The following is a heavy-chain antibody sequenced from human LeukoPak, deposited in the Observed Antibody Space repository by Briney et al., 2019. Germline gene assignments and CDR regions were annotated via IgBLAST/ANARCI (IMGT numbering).Heavy chain of an antibody. CDR2: ISPNGDNT. D-gene: IGHD3-10*01. V-gene: IGHV3-23*01. J-gene: IGHJ4*02. CDR1: GLTFSNHG. CDR3: SKDDAWLRFGE. Sequence: RGTVRLSCAASGLTFSNHGMNWVRQAPGKGLEWVSGISPNGDNTYYADYVKGRFTISRDNSKNTLYLEVMSLTAEDTAVYYWSKDDAWLRFGEWSQGTLVTVSS.